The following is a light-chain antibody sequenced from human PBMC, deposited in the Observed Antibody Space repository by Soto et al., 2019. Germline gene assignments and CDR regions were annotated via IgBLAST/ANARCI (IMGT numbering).Light chain of an antibody. CDR3: RQYNNWPPVT. Sequence: EIVLTQSPATVSVSPWERATLSWRASQSVSINLAWYQQKPGQTPRLLIYDTSTRATGVPARLSGSGSGTEFTLTISSLQSEDVAVYYCRQYNNWPPVTFGQGTRLEIK. J-gene: IGKJ5*01. V-gene: IGKV3-15*01. CDR1: QSVSIN. CDR2: DTS.